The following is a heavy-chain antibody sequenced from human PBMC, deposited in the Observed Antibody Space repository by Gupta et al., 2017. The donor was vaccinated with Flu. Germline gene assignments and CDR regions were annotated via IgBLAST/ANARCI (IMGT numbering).Heavy chain of an antibody. CDR2: ISYDGSYK. V-gene: IGHV3-30*18. D-gene: IGHD2-8*02. CDR3: AKDQREYCSGGECYPQIFDV. J-gene: IGHJ5*02. CDR1: ACIFSTYG. Sequence: QVLLVGSGGGVVQPGRSLRLSCAGSACIFSTYGIHWVRQAAGKGLEWVAVISYDGSYKNYGDSVKGRFTISRDNSKNTLYLQMNSLRPEDTAVYYCAKDQREYCSGGECYPQIFDVWGQGSLVTVSP.